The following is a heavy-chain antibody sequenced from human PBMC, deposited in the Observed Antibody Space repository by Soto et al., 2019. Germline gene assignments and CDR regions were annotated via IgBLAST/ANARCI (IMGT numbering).Heavy chain of an antibody. CDR1: GFTFTSSA. V-gene: IGHV1-58*01. D-gene: IGHD3-22*01. CDR2: IVVGSGNT. Sequence: SVKVSCKASGFTFTSSAVQWVRQARGQRLEWIGWIVVGSGNTNYAQKFQERVTITRDMSTSTAYMELSSLRSEDTAVYYCAVNSPYYYDSSGYRGYWGQGTLVTVSS. CDR3: AVNSPYYYDSSGYRGY. J-gene: IGHJ4*02.